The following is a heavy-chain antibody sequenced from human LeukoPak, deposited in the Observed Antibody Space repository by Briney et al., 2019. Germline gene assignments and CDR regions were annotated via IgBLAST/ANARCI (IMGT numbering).Heavy chain of an antibody. V-gene: IGHV1-2*02. CDR2: INPNSGCT. Sequence: ASVKVSCKASGYTFTGYYMHWVRQATGQGLEWMGLINPNSGCTNYAEKFQGRVTMTRDTSISTAYMELSRLRSDDTAVYYCARDQRLTYYYGSGSFPRFDPWGQGTLVTVSS. CDR3: ARDQRLTYYYGSGSFPRFDP. J-gene: IGHJ5*02. D-gene: IGHD3-10*01. CDR1: GYTFTGYY.